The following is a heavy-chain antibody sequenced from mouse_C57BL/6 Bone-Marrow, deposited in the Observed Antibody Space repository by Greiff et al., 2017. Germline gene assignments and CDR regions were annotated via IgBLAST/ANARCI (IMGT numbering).Heavy chain of an antibody. J-gene: IGHJ2*01. CDR2: INSDGGST. Sequence: EVQLVESGGGLVQPGASLKLSCESNEYEFPSHDMSWVRKTPEQRLELVAAINSDGGSTYYPDTMERRFTISRDNTKKTLYLQMSSLRSEDTALYYSEREGRNSSGDDWGQGTTLTVSS. V-gene: IGHV5-2*01. CDR3: EREGRNSSGDD. D-gene: IGHD3-2*02. CDR1: EYEFPSHD.